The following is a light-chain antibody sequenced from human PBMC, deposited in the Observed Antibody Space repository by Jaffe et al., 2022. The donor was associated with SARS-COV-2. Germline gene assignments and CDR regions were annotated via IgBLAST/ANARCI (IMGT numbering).Light chain of an antibody. V-gene: IGLV1-51*02. CDR3: GTWDIALNGEV. J-gene: IGLJ2*01. Sequence: QSVLTQPPSVSAAPGQKVTISCSGSSSNIGNNYVSWYQQLPGTAPKLLIYESKLRPTWTPDRFSGSKSGASATLAITGLQTGDEADYYCGTWDIALNGEVFGGGTKLTVL. CDR2: ESK. CDR1: SSNIGNNY.